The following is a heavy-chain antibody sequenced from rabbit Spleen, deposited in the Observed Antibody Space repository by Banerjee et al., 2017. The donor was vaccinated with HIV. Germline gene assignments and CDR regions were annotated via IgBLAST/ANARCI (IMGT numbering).Heavy chain of an antibody. J-gene: IGHJ6*01. Sequence: QSLEESGGDLVKPGASLTLTCTASGVSFSSSSYICWVRQAPGKGLEWIACIATGSSGFTYFATWAKGRFTCSKTSSTAVTLQMTRLTAADTATYFCARDTSSSFSSYGMDLWGPGTLVTVS. CDR1: GVSFSSSSY. CDR3: ARDTSSSFSSYGMDL. D-gene: IGHD1-1*01. CDR2: IATGSSGFT. V-gene: IGHV1S40*01.